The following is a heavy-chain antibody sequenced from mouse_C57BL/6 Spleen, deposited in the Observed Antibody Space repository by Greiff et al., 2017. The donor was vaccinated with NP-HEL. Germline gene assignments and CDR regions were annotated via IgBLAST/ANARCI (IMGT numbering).Heavy chain of an antibody. Sequence: EVQLVESGGGLVKPGGSLKLSCAASGFTFSDYGMHWVRQAPEQGLEWVAYISSGSSTIYYADTVKGRFTISRDNAKNTLFLQMTSLRSEDTAMYYCARPRTTGVADWYFDVWGTGTTVTVSS. CDR3: ARPRTTGVADWYFDV. V-gene: IGHV5-17*01. CDR1: GFTFSDYG. D-gene: IGHD1-1*01. J-gene: IGHJ1*03. CDR2: ISSGSSTI.